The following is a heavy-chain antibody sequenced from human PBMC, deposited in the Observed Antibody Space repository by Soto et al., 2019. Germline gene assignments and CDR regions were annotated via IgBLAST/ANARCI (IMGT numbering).Heavy chain of an antibody. CDR1: GFTFSSFW. D-gene: IGHD2-21*01. CDR3: VRDGCDGNSCYIYGMDV. CDR2: IKGDGSAK. V-gene: IGHV3-7*03. J-gene: IGHJ6*02. Sequence: GGSLRLSCAASGFTFSSFWMSWVRQAPGKGLEWVANIKGDGSAKNYLDSAKDRFTISRDNAKNSLYLQMSSLTAEDTAVYYCVRDGCDGNSCYIYGMDVWGQGTTVTVSS.